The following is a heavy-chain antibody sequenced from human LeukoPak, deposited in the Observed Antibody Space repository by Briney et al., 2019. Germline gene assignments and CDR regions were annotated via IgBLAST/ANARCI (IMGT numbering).Heavy chain of an antibody. D-gene: IGHD3-10*01. CDR2: INPNSGGT. V-gene: IGHV1-2*02. J-gene: IGHJ5*02. Sequence: ASEKVSCKASGYTFTGYYMHWVRQAPGQGLEWMGWINPNSGGTNYAQKFQGRVTMTRDTAISTAYMELSRLRSDDTAVYYCATYYYGSGSYYRFDPWSQGTLVTVSS. CDR1: GYTFTGYY. CDR3: ATYYYGSGSYYRFDP.